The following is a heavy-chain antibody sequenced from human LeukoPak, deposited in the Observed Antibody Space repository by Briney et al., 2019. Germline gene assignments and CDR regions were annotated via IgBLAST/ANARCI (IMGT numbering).Heavy chain of an antibody. D-gene: IGHD3-22*01. V-gene: IGHV4-59*01. CDR2: IYYSGST. CDR1: GGSFSSSY. J-gene: IGHJ4*02. Sequence: PSETLSLTCTVSGGSFSSSYWSWIRQPPGKGLEWIGNIYYSGSTNYNPSLKSRVTISVDTSKKQFSLKLSSVSAADTAVYYCARAIRYYYDSSGSYYFDYWGQGTQVTVSS. CDR3: ARAIRYYYDSSGSYYFDY.